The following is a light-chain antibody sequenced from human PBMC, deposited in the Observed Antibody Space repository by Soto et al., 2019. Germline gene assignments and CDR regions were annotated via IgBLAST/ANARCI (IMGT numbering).Light chain of an antibody. J-gene: IGLJ1*01. CDR1: SNDIGGYAY. CDR2: EIT. V-gene: IGLV2-8*01. CDR3: SSYSGNNHVGV. Sequence: QSALTQDPSAPGSPGQSVTISCTGTSNDIGGYAYVSWYQQHPGKVPKLIIYEITKRPSGVPDRFSGSRSGNLASLTISGLQAEDEADYYCSSYSGNNHVGVFGTGTKVTVL.